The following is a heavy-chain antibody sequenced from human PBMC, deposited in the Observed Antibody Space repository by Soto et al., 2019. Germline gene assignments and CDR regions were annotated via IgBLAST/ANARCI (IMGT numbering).Heavy chain of an antibody. CDR1: GYTFTSYG. J-gene: IGHJ6*02. D-gene: IGHD3-16*01. CDR3: ARAWVTGKGGIDV. V-gene: IGHV1-18*01. CDR2: INGYTGNT. Sequence: QVQLVQSGAEVKKPGASVKVSCKASGYTFTSYGLSWVRQAPGQGLEWMGWINGYTGNTNYATKLQGRVTMTTYTSTNTADPHPWTLISADTAVYFCARAWVTGKGGIDVWDQGTTVTVSS.